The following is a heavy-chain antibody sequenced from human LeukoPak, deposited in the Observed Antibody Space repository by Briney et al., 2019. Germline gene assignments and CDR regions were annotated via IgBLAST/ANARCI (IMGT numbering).Heavy chain of an antibody. CDR2: ISYDGSNK. D-gene: IGHD3-10*01. CDR3: AKGPAMVRGTFDP. V-gene: IGHV3-30*04. J-gene: IGHJ5*02. CDR1: GFTFSSYA. Sequence: PGRSLRLSCAASGFTFSSYAMHWVRQAPGKGLEWVAVISYDGSNKYYADSVKDRFTISRDNSKNTLYLQMNSLRTEETAVYYCAKGPAMVRGTFDPWGQGTLVTVSS.